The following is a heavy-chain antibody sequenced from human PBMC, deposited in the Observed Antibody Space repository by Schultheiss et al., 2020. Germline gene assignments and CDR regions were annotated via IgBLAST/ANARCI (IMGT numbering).Heavy chain of an antibody. Sequence: ETLSLTCTVSGGSISSSSYYWGWIRQPPGKGLEWIGYIYYSGSTNYNPSLKSRVTISVDTSKNQFSLKLSSVTAADTAVYYCARDIRELELRLWGQGTLVTVSS. CDR3: ARDIRELELRL. J-gene: IGHJ4*02. D-gene: IGHD1-7*01. CDR1: GGSISSSSYY. CDR2: IYYSGST. V-gene: IGHV4-61*05.